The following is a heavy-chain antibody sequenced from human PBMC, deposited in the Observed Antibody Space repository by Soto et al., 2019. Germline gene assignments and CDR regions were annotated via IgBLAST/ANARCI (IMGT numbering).Heavy chain of an antibody. Sequence: SETLSLTCTVSGGSISSYYWSWIRQPPGKGLEWIGYIYYSGSTNYNPSLKSRVTISVDTSKNQFSLKLSSVTAADTAVYYCARVGLTAHDAFDIWGQGTMVTVS. J-gene: IGHJ3*02. V-gene: IGHV4-59*01. D-gene: IGHD3-16*01. CDR2: IYYSGST. CDR3: ARVGLTAHDAFDI. CDR1: GGSISSYY.